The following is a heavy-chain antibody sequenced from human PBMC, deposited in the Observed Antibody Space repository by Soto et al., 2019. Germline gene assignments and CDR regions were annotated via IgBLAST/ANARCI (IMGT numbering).Heavy chain of an antibody. CDR2: INHSGST. D-gene: IGHD3-10*01. V-gene: IGHV4-34*01. CDR1: GGSFSDYY. CDR3: ARGRYKLVIRGRCSAP. Sequence: SETLSLTCAVYGGSFSDYYWSWIRQPPGKGLEWIGEINHSGSTNYNPSLKSRVTISVDTPKNQFSLKLSSVTAADTAVYYCARGRYKLVIRGRCSAPWGQGSLVTV. J-gene: IGHJ5*02.